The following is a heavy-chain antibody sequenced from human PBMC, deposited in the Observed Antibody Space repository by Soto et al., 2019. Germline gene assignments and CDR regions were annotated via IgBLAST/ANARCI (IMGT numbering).Heavy chain of an antibody. D-gene: IGHD2-15*01. J-gene: IGHJ4*02. V-gene: IGHV3-74*01. CDR1: GFTFSSYW. CDR3: VRTSLVVAAATREDY. Sequence: EVQLVESGGGLVQPGGSLRLSCAASGFTFSSYWMHWVRQAPGKGLVWVSRINSDGSSTSYADSVKGRFTISSDNATNTLYLQMNSLRAEDTAVYYCVRTSLVVAAATREDYWGQGTLVTVSS. CDR2: INSDGSST.